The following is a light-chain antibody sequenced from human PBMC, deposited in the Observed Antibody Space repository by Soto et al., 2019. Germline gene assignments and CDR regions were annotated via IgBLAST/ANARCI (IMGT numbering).Light chain of an antibody. Sequence: QLVLTQPPSVSGAPGQRVTISCTGSSSNIGAGYDVNWYQQLPGTAPKLLIYVNSNRPSGVPDRFSGSKSGTSASLAITGLQAEDEADYYCQSYDSSPHVVFGGGTKVTVL. V-gene: IGLV1-40*01. CDR2: VNS. CDR1: SSNIGAGYD. J-gene: IGLJ2*01. CDR3: QSYDSSPHVV.